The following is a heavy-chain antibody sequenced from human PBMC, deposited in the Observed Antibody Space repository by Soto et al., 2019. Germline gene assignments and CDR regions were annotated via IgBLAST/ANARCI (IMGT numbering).Heavy chain of an antibody. J-gene: IGHJ4*02. Sequence: QVQLVQSGAEVKKPGASVKVSCKASGYTFTNFGISWVRQAPGQGLEWMGWISAYNGNTNYAQSFQGRGTMTTDTPTSPAYRELRSLSSDATAAYYCARGGTPIAYWRPGTLVTVSS. CDR3: ARGGTPIAY. CDR1: GYTFTNFG. V-gene: IGHV1-18*01. CDR2: ISAYNGNT. D-gene: IGHD3-16*01.